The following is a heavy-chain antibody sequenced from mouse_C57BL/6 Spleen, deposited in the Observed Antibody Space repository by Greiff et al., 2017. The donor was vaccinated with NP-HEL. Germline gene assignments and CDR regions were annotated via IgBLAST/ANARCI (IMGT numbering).Heavy chain of an antibody. CDR3: ASRDY. Sequence: QVQLQQSGAELVRPGSSVKLSCKASGYTFTSYWMHWVKQRPIQGLEWIGNIDPSDSDTHYNQKFKDKATLTVDKSSSTAYMQLSSLTAEDSAVYYCASRDYWGQGTTLTVSS. CDR1: GYTFTSYW. CDR2: IDPSDSDT. J-gene: IGHJ2*01. V-gene: IGHV1-52*01.